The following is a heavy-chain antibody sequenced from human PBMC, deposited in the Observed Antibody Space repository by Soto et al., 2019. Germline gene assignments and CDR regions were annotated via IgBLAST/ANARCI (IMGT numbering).Heavy chain of an antibody. Sequence: QVQLVESGGGVVQPGRSLRLSCAASGFTFSSYGMHWVRQAPGKGLEWVAVISYDGSNKYYADSVKGRFTISRDNSKNKLYLQMNSLRAEDKAVYYCAKDRARYSGRGGFDYWGQGTLVTVSS. V-gene: IGHV3-30*18. J-gene: IGHJ4*02. CDR3: AKDRARYSGRGGFDY. CDR2: ISYDGSNK. CDR1: GFTFSSYG. D-gene: IGHD6-13*01.